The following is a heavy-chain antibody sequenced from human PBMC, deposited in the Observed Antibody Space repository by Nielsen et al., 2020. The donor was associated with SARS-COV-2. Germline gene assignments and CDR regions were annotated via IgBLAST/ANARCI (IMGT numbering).Heavy chain of an antibody. V-gene: IGHV3-73*01. Sequence: GGSLRLSCAASGFSIGDSGMHWVRQASGRGLEWLGRIRSKSHSYETVYAVSVRDRFTISRDDSENTAYLQMNSLRTEDTAVYFCARVNPVSDSWFDALDIWGQGTMVTVSS. D-gene: IGHD6-13*01. CDR2: IRSKSHSYET. J-gene: IGHJ3*02. CDR1: GFSIGDSG. CDR3: ARVNPVSDSWFDALDI.